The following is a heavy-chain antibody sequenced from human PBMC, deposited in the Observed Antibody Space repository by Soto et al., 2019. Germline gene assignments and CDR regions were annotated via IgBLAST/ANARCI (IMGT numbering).Heavy chain of an antibody. V-gene: IGHV4-39*01. CDR1: GNSISSRSYY. D-gene: IGHD2-21*02. Sequence: PSDTLSLTFTVTGNSISSRSYYWGWICQAPGKGLEWTGSISYSGSTYNTPSLRSRVSMSIATSKAQFSLKLKSVTAADTALYFCARQRTAVVTQAYFDVWGPGSLVTVSS. J-gene: IGHJ4*02. CDR3: ARQRTAVVTQAYFDV. CDR2: ISYSGST.